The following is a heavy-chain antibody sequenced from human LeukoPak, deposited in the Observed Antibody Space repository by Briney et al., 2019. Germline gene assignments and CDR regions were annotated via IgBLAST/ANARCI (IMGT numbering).Heavy chain of an antibody. CDR3: INAYFYGSVGAAFDI. Sequence: PGGSLSLSCAASGLTFSNAWMSWVRQAPGKGLEWVGRIKSKTASGTTDYAALGKGRLTISKEDPTTTLYLRMNSLKTEDTALFYFINAYFYGSVGAAFDIWGQGTMVTVSS. J-gene: IGHJ3*02. V-gene: IGHV3-15*01. D-gene: IGHD3-10*01. CDR1: GLTFSNAW. CDR2: IKSKTASGTT.